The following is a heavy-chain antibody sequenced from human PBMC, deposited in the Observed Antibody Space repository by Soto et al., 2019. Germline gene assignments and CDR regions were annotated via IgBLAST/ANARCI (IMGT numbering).Heavy chain of an antibody. CDR3: AREGQLGY. Sequence: GASVKVSCKASGYTFTNYGFSWVRQAPGQGLEWMGWISGYNGNTNYAERFQGRVTMTTDTSTSTAYMELKSLRYDDTAVYYCAREGQLGYWGQGTPVTVSS. V-gene: IGHV1-18*01. CDR2: ISGYNGNT. J-gene: IGHJ4*02. D-gene: IGHD6-6*01. CDR1: GYTFTNYG.